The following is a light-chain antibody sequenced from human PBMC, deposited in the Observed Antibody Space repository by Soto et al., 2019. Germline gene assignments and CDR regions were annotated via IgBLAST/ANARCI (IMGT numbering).Light chain of an antibody. V-gene: IGLV3-21*02. CDR3: QVWDTSSDQGV. Sequence: SYERAQPRSGSVAPGQTATVTCGGNNVGSKSVHWYQQKPGQAPVLVVYDDSDRPSGIPERFSGSNSGNTATLTISRVEAGDEADYYCQVWDTSSDQGVFGTGTKVTVL. CDR2: DDS. CDR1: NVGSKS. J-gene: IGLJ1*01.